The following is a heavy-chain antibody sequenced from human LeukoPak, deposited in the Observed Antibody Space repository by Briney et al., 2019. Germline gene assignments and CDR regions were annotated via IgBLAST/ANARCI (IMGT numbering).Heavy chain of an antibody. CDR2: ITRSGSST. V-gene: IGHV3-23*01. CDR1: GLAFSNFG. D-gene: IGHD6-19*01. CDR3: AKGLEASYSGWYVDH. Sequence: GGSLRLSCAASGLAFSNFGMNWVRQAPGKGLEWVSSITRSGSSTYYADSVKGRYTISRDNSKNTLYLQMNSLRAEDTAVYYCAKGLEASYSGWYVDHWGQGTLVTVST. J-gene: IGHJ4*02.